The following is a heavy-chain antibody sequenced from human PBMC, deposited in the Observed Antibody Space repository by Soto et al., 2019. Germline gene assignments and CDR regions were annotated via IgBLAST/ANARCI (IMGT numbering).Heavy chain of an antibody. Sequence: PVGSLRLSCAASGFTFSSYGMHWVRQAQGKGLEWVAVISYDGTNEYYADSVKGRFTISRDNSKNTLYLQINSLRAEDTAVYHCAKDIISGSSYYFYGMEVWGQGTTVTVSS. V-gene: IGHV3-30*18. CDR2: ISYDGTNE. D-gene: IGHD3-22*01. J-gene: IGHJ6*02. CDR1: GFTFSSYG. CDR3: AKDIISGSSYYFYGMEV.